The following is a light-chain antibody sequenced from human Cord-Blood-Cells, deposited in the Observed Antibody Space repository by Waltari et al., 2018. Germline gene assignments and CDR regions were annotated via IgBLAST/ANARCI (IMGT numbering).Light chain of an antibody. CDR2: RNN. V-gene: IGLV1-47*01. CDR1: SSNLGSNY. Sequence: SVLTQPPSASGTPGQRVTISCSGSSSNLGSNYVYWYQQLPGTAPKPLIYRNNQRHAGVAGRFSGSKSGTVASGATGGLRSEAEAYYYWGAWDDSLSGPVCGGGTKLTV. J-gene: IGLJ2*01. CDR3: GAWDDSLSGPV.